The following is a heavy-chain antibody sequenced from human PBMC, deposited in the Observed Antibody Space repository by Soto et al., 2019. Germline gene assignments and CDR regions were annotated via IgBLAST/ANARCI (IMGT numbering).Heavy chain of an antibody. CDR2: IRQDGSEK. D-gene: IGHD2-15*01. Sequence: GGSLRLSCAASGFTFSTYWMTWVRQAPGKGLEWVANIRQDGSEKYYVDSVKGRFTISRDNAKNSLYLQMNSLRAEDTAVYYCARDRAGGSLGFFDPWGQGTLVTVSS. V-gene: IGHV3-7*01. J-gene: IGHJ5*02. CDR1: GFTFSTYW. CDR3: ARDRAGGSLGFFDP.